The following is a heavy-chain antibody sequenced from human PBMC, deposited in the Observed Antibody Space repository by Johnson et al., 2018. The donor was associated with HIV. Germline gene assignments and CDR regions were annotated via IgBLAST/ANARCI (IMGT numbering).Heavy chain of an antibody. V-gene: IGHV3-30*14. CDR1: GFTFSSYP. D-gene: IGHD5-24*01. Sequence: QVQLVESGGGLVQPGGSLRLSCAASGFTFSSYPMHWVRQAPGKGLEWVAVISSDGSNNYYADSVKGRFTISRDNPKKTLYLQMNSLRAEDTAVYYCARDRAVPDDGYNDYAFDIWGQGTMVTVSS. J-gene: IGHJ3*02. CDR3: ARDRAVPDDGYNDYAFDI. CDR2: ISSDGSNN.